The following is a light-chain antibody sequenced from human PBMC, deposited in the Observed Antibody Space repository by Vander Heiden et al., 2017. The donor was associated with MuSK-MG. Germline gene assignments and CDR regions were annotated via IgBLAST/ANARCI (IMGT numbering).Light chain of an antibody. CDR2: GAS. Sequence: EIVMTQSPATLSVSPGERATLSCRASQSVSSNLAWYQQKPGQAPRLLIYGASTRATGIPARFSGSGSGTEFTLTISSLQSEDFAVYYCQQYNTWPPHTFGHRTRLEI. CDR3: QQYNTWPPHT. J-gene: IGKJ5*01. CDR1: QSVSSN. V-gene: IGKV3D-15*01.